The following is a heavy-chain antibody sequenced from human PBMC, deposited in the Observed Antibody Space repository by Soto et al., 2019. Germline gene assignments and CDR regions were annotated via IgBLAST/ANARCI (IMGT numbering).Heavy chain of an antibody. CDR1: GFTFSDYY. CDR2: ISSSGSTI. Sequence: GGSLRLSCAASGFTFSDYYMSWIRQAPGKGLEWVSYISSSGSTIYYADSVKGRFTISRDNAKNSLYLQMNSLRAEDTAVYYCARDQLFIAAAGVAFDIWGQGTMVTVSS. J-gene: IGHJ3*02. D-gene: IGHD6-13*01. CDR3: ARDQLFIAAAGVAFDI. V-gene: IGHV3-11*01.